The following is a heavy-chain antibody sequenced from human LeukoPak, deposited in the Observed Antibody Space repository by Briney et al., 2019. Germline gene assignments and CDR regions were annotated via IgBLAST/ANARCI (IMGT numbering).Heavy chain of an antibody. D-gene: IGHD1-26*01. CDR1: GFTFSSYE. CDR2: ISSSGSTI. CDR3: ARSYRGFDP. Sequence: GGSLRLSCAASGFTFSSYEMNWVRQAPGKGLEWVSYISSSGSTIYYADSVKGRFTISRDNAKNSLYLQMNGLRAEDTAVYYCARSYRGFDPWGQGTLVTVSS. V-gene: IGHV3-48*03. J-gene: IGHJ5*02.